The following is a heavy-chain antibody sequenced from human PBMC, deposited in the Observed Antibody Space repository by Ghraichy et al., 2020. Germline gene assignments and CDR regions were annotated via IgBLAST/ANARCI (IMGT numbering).Heavy chain of an antibody. V-gene: IGHV6-1*01. CDR2: TYYRSKWYN. Sequence: SQTLSLTCAISGDSVSSTSVTWDWIRQSQSRGLEWMGRTYYRSKWYNDYAVSVKSRITINPDTSANQFSLQLDSVIPEDTAVYYCSRLIGNSWLYYWGQGILVTVAS. D-gene: IGHD6-13*01. CDR1: GDSVSSTSVT. J-gene: IGHJ4*02. CDR3: SRLIGNSWLYY.